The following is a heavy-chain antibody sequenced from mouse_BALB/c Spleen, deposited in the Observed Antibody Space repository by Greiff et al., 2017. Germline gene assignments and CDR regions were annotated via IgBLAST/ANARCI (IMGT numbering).Heavy chain of an antibody. D-gene: IGHD3-2*02. Sequence: QVQLQQSGAELAKPGASVKMSCKASGYTFTSYWMHWVKQRPGQGLEWIGYINPSTGYTEYNQKFKDKATLTADKSSSTAYMQLSSLTSEDSAVYYCARSGARDAMDYWGQGTSVTVSS. CDR1: GYTFTSYW. V-gene: IGHV1-7*01. J-gene: IGHJ4*01. CDR2: INPSTGYT. CDR3: ARSGARDAMDY.